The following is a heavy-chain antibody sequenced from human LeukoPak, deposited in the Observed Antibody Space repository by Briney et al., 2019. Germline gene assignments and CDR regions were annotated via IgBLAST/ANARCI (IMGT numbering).Heavy chain of an antibody. J-gene: IGHJ4*02. D-gene: IGHD3-22*01. V-gene: IGHV4-34*01. Sequence: SETLSLTCAVYGGSFSGYYWSWIRQPPGKGLEWIGEINHSGSTNYNPSLKSRVTISVDTSKNQFSLKLNSVTAADTAVYYCARGHNDSRGYTIDYWGQGTLVTVSS. CDR2: INHSGST. CDR3: ARGHNDSRGYTIDY. CDR1: GGSFSGYY.